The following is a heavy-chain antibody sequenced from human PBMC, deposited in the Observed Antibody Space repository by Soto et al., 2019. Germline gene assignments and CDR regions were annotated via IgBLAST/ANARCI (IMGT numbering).Heavy chain of an antibody. CDR2: IYYSGST. CDR1: GGSISSNY. J-gene: IGHJ6*02. Sequence: SETLSLTCTGSGGSISSNYWSWIRLPPGKGLEWIGYIYYSGSTNYNPSLKSRVTISVDTSKNQFSLKLSSVTAADTAVYYCARGIYSYGSNYYYYYGMDVWGQGTTVTVSS. D-gene: IGHD5-18*01. V-gene: IGHV4-59*01. CDR3: ARGIYSYGSNYYYYYGMDV.